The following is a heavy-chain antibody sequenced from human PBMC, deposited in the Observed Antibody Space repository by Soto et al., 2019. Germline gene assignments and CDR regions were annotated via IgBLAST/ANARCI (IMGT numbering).Heavy chain of an antibody. CDR3: AKDHSSGYTRGYFDF. CDR1: GFSFRTYG. Sequence: QVHLEESGGGVVQPGRSLRLSCAASGFSFRTYGMHWVRQAPGKGLEWVAVISHDGGNEYYADFVKGRFTISRDSSKNTVYLQMNNVRAEDTAVYYCAKDHSSGYTRGYFDFGGIGTLVTVYS. V-gene: IGHV3-30*18. D-gene: IGHD5-18*01. CDR2: ISHDGGNE. J-gene: IGHJ2*01.